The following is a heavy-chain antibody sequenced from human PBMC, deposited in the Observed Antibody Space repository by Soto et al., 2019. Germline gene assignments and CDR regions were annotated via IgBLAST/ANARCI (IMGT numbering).Heavy chain of an antibody. D-gene: IGHD3-22*01. CDR1: GFTFSVSA. J-gene: IGHJ6*02. CDR2: IRSTAQNSAT. V-gene: IGHV3-73*02. Sequence: EVQLVESGGGLVQPGGSLKLSCAASGFTFSVSAIHWVRQAPGRGLEWVGRIRSTAQNSATGYVASVRGRFTISRDDSKNTAYLQMNSLRAEDTAVYYCAKDLVVLVTSYHGMDVWGQGTTVTVSS. CDR3: AKDLVVLVTSYHGMDV.